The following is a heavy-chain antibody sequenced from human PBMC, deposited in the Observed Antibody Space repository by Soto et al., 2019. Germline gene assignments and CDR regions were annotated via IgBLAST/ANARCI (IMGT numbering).Heavy chain of an antibody. CDR3: AKAQMPTQLEHYYYYMDV. V-gene: IGHV3-23*01. J-gene: IGHJ6*03. CDR1: GFTFSSYA. Sequence: EVQLLESGGGLVQPGGSLRLSCAASGFTFSSYAMSWVRQAPGKELEWVSAISGSGGSTHYADSVKGRFTISRDNSKNTLYLQMNSLRAEDTAVYYCAKAQMPTQLEHYYYYMDVWGKGTTVTVSS. D-gene: IGHD1-1*01. CDR2: ISGSGGST.